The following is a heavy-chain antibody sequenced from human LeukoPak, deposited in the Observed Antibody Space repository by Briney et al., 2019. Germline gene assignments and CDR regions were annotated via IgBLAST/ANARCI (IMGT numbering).Heavy chain of an antibody. CDR2: ISGSGGST. J-gene: IGHJ4*02. Sequence: GGSLRLSCAASGFTFSSYAMSWVRQAPGKGLEWVSAISGSGGSTYYADSVKGRFTISRDNSKNTLYLQMNSLRAEDTAVYYCASRRQYRGQTRDYFDYWGQGTLVTVSS. CDR1: GFTFSSYA. CDR3: ASRRQYRGQTRDYFDY. D-gene: IGHD2-2*01. V-gene: IGHV3-23*01.